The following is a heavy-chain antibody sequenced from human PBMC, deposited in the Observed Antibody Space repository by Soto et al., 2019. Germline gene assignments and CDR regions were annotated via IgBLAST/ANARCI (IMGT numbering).Heavy chain of an antibody. CDR3: ARVYPSYDFWSGYPY. V-gene: IGHV1-3*05. J-gene: IGHJ4*02. CDR2: INAGNGNT. D-gene: IGHD3-3*01. Sequence: QVQLVQSGAEEKKPGASVKVSCKASGYTFTSYAMHWVRQAPGQRLEWMGWINAGNGNTKYSQKFQGRVTITRDTSXXTAYMELSSLRSEDTAVYYCARVYPSYDFWSGYPYWGQGTLVTVSS. CDR1: GYTFTSYA.